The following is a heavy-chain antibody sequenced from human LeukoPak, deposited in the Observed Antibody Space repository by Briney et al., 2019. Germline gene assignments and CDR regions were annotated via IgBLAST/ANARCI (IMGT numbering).Heavy chain of an antibody. CDR3: AADPYDYGDYVLGY. V-gene: IGHV4-31*03. Sequence: PSETLSLTCTVSGGSISSGGYYWSWIRQHPGKGLEWIGYIYYSGSTYYNPSLKSRVTISVDTSKNQFSLKLSSVTAADTAVYYCAADPYDYGDYVLGYWGQGTLVTVSS. CDR2: IYYSGST. J-gene: IGHJ4*02. D-gene: IGHD4-17*01. CDR1: GGSISSGGYY.